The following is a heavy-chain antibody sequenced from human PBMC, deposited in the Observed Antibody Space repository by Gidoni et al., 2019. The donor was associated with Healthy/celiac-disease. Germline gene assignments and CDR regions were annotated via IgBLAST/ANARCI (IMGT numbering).Heavy chain of an antibody. J-gene: IGHJ6*02. Sequence: QVQLVQSGAEVKKPGSSVKVSCKASGGTFSSYAISWVRPAPGPGLEWMGGIIPIFGTANYAQKFQGRVTITADKSTSTAYMELSSLRSEDTAVYYCATNVDTAMVTFGSALAGLEIYYYYGMDVWGQGTTVTVSS. D-gene: IGHD5-18*01. CDR1: GGTFSSYA. CDR2: IIPIFGTA. CDR3: ATNVDTAMVTFGSALAGLEIYYYYGMDV. V-gene: IGHV1-69*06.